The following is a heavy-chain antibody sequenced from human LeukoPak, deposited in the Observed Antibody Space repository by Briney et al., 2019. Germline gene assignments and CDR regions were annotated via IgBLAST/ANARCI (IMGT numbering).Heavy chain of an antibody. V-gene: IGHV1-2*02. CDR1: GYTFTGYY. CDR3: ARADIVATIVVDY. J-gene: IGHJ4*02. CDR2: INPNSGAT. D-gene: IGHD5-12*01. Sequence: ASVKVSCKASGYTFTGYYMHWVRQAPGQGLEWMGWINPNSGATNYAQKFQGRVTMTRDTSISTASMELSSLKPDDTAVYYCARADIVATIVVDYWGQGTLVTVSS.